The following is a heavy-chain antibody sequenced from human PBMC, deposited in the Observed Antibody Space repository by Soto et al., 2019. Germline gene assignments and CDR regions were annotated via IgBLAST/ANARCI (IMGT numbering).Heavy chain of an antibody. CDR3: ARDSAAGYSSGWYDFDD. CDR1: GFTFSSYS. Sequence: GGSLRLSCAASGFTFSSYSMNWVRQAPGKGLEWVSSISSSSSYIYYADSVKGRFTISRDNAKNSLYLQMNSLRAEDTAVYYCARDSAAGYSSGWYDFDDWGQGTLVTVSS. D-gene: IGHD6-19*01. CDR2: ISSSSSYI. V-gene: IGHV3-21*01. J-gene: IGHJ4*02.